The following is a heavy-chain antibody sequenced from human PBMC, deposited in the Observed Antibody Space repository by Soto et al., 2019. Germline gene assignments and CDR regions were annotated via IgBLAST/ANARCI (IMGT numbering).Heavy chain of an antibody. D-gene: IGHD3-22*01. CDR1: GFTFSSYG. CDR2: IWYDGSNK. CDR3: ARDYDSSGYPRYYFDY. V-gene: IGHV3-33*01. Sequence: GSLRLSCAASGFTFSSYGMHWVHQAPGKGLEWVAVIWYDGSNKYYADSVKGRFTISRDNSKNTLYLQMNSLRAEDTAVYYCARDYDSSGYPRYYFDYWGQGTLVTVSS. J-gene: IGHJ4*02.